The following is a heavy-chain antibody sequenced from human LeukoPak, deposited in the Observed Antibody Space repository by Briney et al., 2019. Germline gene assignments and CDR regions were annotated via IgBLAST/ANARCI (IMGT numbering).Heavy chain of an antibody. CDR1: GGSISSSSYY. J-gene: IGHJ4*02. V-gene: IGHV4-39*01. Sequence: SETLSLTCTVSGGSISSSSYYWGWIRQPPGKGLEWIGSIYYSGSTYYNPSLKSRVTISVDTSKNQFSLKLSSVTAADTAVYYCARQRARITYYYGSGSYYFDYWGQGTLVTVSS. CDR2: IYYSGST. CDR3: ARQRARITYYYGSGSYYFDY. D-gene: IGHD3-10*01.